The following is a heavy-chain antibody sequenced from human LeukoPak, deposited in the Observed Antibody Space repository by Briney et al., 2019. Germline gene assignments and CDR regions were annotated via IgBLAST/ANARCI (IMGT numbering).Heavy chain of an antibody. Sequence: PGGSLRLSCTAAEFTLSNHWMHWVRQGPGKGLVWVSNINGDGSETTYADSVRGRFTISRDKGRNVMFLQMNSLRAEDTAVYFCARGGEYSYGYFDYWGQGIPVTVSS. J-gene: IGHJ4*02. CDR3: ARGGEYSYGYFDY. D-gene: IGHD5-18*01. CDR1: EFTLSNHW. V-gene: IGHV3-74*01. CDR2: INGDGSET.